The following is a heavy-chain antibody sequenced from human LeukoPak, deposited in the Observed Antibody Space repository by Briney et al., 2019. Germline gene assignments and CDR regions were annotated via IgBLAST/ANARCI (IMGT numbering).Heavy chain of an antibody. CDR3: AREPLAAAATGFDY. Sequence: ASVKVSCKASGYTFTSYGISWVRQAPGQGLEWMGWISAYNGNTNYAQKLQGRVTMTTDTSTSTAYMELRSLRSDDTAVYYCAREPLAAAATGFDYWGQGTLVTVSS. J-gene: IGHJ4*02. D-gene: IGHD6-13*01. CDR2: ISAYNGNT. V-gene: IGHV1-18*01. CDR1: GYTFTSYG.